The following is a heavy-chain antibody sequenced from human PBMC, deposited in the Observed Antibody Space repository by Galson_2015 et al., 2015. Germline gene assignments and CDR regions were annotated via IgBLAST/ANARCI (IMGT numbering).Heavy chain of an antibody. V-gene: IGHV3-23*01. CDR1: GFTFSSYV. D-gene: IGHD1-26*01. J-gene: IGHJ4*02. CDR2: ISGSGGST. CDR3: AKHSSTPWYYFDY. Sequence: SLRLSCAASGFTFSSYVMSWVRQAPGKGLEWVSVISGSGGSTYYADPVKGRFTISRDNSMNTLYLQMNSLRAEDTAVYYCAKHSSTPWYYFDYWGLGTLVTVSS.